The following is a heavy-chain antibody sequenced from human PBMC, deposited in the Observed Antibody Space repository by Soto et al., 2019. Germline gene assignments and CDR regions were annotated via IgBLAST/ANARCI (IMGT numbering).Heavy chain of an antibody. CDR2: ISSSSSTI. CDR1: GCTFSSYS. J-gene: IGHJ4*02. V-gene: IGHV3-48*02. D-gene: IGHD6-19*01. CDR3: ARDQVYSSGWYDY. Sequence: GGSLRLSGAAAGCTFSSYSMNFVRQAPGKGLEWVSYISSSSSTIYYADSVKGRFTISRDNAKNSLYLQMNSLRDEDTAVYYCARDQVYSSGWYDYWGQGTLVTVSS.